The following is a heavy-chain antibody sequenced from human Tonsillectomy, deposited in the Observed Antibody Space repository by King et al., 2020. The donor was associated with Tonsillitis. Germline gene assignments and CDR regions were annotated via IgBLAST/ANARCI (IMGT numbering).Heavy chain of an antibody. CDR1: GFTFSSYG. Sequence: VQLVESGGGVVQPGRSLRLSCAASGFTFSSYGMHWVRQAPGKGLEWVAVIWYDGSNKYYADSVKGRFTISRDNSKNTLYLQMNSLRAEDTAVYYCARDSSSGGSVYYFDYWGQGTLVTVSS. D-gene: IGHD2-15*01. CDR2: IWYDGSNK. J-gene: IGHJ4*02. V-gene: IGHV3-33*01. CDR3: ARDSSSGGSVYYFDY.